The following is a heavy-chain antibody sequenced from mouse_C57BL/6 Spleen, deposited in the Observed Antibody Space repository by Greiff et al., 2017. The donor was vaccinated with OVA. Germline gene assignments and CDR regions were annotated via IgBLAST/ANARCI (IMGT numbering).Heavy chain of an antibody. Sequence: EVKLVESGGGLVKPGGSLKLSCAASGFTFSDYGMHWVRQAPEKGLEWVAYISSGSSTIYYADTVKGRFTISRDNAKNTLFLQMTSLRSEDTAMYYCATSYYGNGMDYWGQGTSVTVSS. CDR3: ATSYYGNGMDY. CDR1: GFTFSDYG. J-gene: IGHJ4*01. CDR2: ISSGSSTI. D-gene: IGHD2-1*01. V-gene: IGHV5-17*01.